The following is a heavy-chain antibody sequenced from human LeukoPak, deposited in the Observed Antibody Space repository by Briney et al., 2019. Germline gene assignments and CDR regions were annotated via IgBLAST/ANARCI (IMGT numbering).Heavy chain of an antibody. CDR2: IFHTGTA. CDR3: ARTYCGTNACPYYH. J-gene: IGHJ1*01. V-gene: IGHV4-59*08. D-gene: IGHD2-21*01. CDR1: GGSISTYY. Sequence: PSETLSLTCTVSGGSISTYYWSWIRQPPGKGLECLGFIFHTGTANYNPSLKSRVTISVDTSNNQFSFKLSSVTAADAAIYYCARTYCGTNACPYYHWGQGNLVTVSP.